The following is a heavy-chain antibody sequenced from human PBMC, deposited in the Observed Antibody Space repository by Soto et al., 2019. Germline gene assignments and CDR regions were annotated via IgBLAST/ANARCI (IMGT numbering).Heavy chain of an antibody. Sequence: QVQLVQSGAEVKKPGSSVKVSCKASGGTFSSYAISWVRQAPGQGLEWMGGIIPIFGTPNYAQKFQGRVTITADESTSTAYLELSSLRSEDTAVYYCARLGGMSVYDLGDYYGMDVWGQGTTVTVSS. J-gene: IGHJ6*02. CDR3: ARLGGMSVYDLGDYYGMDV. D-gene: IGHD5-12*01. CDR1: GGTFSSYA. CDR2: IIPIFGTP. V-gene: IGHV1-69*01.